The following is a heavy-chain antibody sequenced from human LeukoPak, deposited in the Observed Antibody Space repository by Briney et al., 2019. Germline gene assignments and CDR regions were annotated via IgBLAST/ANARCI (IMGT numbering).Heavy chain of an antibody. J-gene: IGHJ4*02. D-gene: IGHD6-13*01. CDR1: GFTFSSYA. Sequence: GGSLRLSCAASGFTFSSYAMSWVRQAPGKGLEWVSAISGSGGSTYYADSVKGRFTISRDNSKNTLYLQMNSLRAGDTAVYYCGRIAAAGTGNYFDYWGQGTLVTVSS. V-gene: IGHV3-23*01. CDR3: GRIAAAGTGNYFDY. CDR2: ISGSGGST.